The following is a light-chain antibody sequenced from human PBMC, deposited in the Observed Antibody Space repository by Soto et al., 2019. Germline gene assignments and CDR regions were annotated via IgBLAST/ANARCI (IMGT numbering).Light chain of an antibody. J-gene: IGLJ3*02. CDR3: AAWDDSLNGPV. CDR2: SNN. CDR1: SSNIGSNR. V-gene: IGLV1-44*01. Sequence: QSVLTQPPSASGTPGQRVTISCSGSSSNIGSNRVNWYQQLPGTGPKLLIYSNNQRLSGVPDRFSGSKSGTSASLAISGLQSEDEADYYCAAWDDSLNGPVFGGGTKLTVL.